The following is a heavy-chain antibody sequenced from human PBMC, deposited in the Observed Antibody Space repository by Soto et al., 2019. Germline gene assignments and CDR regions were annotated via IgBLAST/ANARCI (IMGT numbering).Heavy chain of an antibody. D-gene: IGHD2-15*01. V-gene: IGHV1-18*01. J-gene: IGHJ4*02. Sequence: QVQLVQSGAEVKKPGASVKVSCKASGYTFTSYGISWVRQAPAQGLEWMGWTSAYNGNTKYPQKLQGRVTMTTDTATSTENMELRRPGSDHTAVHYCASYCNGVPYYWGQVTLVTVSS. CDR2: TSAYNGNT. CDR1: GYTFTSYG. CDR3: ASYCNGVPYY.